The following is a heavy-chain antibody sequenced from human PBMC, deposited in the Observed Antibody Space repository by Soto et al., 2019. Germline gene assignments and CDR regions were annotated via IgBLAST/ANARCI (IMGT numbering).Heavy chain of an antibody. D-gene: IGHD2-2*01. CDR3: ARGPSSLTRFDY. Sequence: PGGSLRLSCAASGFTFSSYAMHWVRQAPGKGLEWVAVISSDGSNKYYADSVKGRFTISRDNSNNTVYLQMNSLRAEETAVYYCARGPSSLTRFDYWGQGTKVTVSS. J-gene: IGHJ4*02. CDR1: GFTFSSYA. V-gene: IGHV3-30-3*01. CDR2: ISSDGSNK.